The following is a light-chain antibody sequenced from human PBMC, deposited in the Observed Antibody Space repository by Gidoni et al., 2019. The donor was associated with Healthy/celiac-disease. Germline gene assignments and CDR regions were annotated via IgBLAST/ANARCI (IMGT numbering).Light chain of an antibody. J-gene: IGKJ1*01. CDR2: YAS. Sequence: DIQMTQSPSTLSASVGDRVTIPCRASQSISSWLAWYQQKPGKAPKLLIYYASSLESGVPSRFSGSGSGTEFTLTISSLQPDDFATYYCQQYNSYSSFGQGTKVEIK. CDR1: QSISSW. V-gene: IGKV1-5*01. CDR3: QQYNSYSS.